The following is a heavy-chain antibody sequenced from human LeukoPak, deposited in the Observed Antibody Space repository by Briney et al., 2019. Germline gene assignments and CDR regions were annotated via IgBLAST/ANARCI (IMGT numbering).Heavy chain of an antibody. CDR3: ARDAGFYAGIDH. J-gene: IGHJ5*02. CDR1: GGSISSSNW. CDR2: IYHSGST. D-gene: IGHD2/OR15-2a*01. Sequence: PSETLSLTCAVSGGSISSSNWWSWVRQPPGKGLEWIGEIYHSGSTNYNPSLKSRVTISVDKSKNQFSLKLNSMTAADTAVYYCARDAGFYAGIDHWGQGTLVTVSS. V-gene: IGHV4-4*02.